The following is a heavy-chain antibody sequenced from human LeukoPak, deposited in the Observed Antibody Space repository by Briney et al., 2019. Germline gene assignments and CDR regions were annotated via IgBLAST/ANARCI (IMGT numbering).Heavy chain of an antibody. CDR2: ISSSSSYI. Sequence: PGGSLRLSCAASGFTFSSYSMNWVRQAPGKGLEWVSSISSSSSYIYYADSVKGRFTISRDNAKNSPYLQMNSLRAEDTAVYYCARVGVGATRGVTDYWGQGTLVTVSS. J-gene: IGHJ4*02. D-gene: IGHD1-26*01. CDR1: GFTFSSYS. CDR3: ARVGVGATRGVTDY. V-gene: IGHV3-21*01.